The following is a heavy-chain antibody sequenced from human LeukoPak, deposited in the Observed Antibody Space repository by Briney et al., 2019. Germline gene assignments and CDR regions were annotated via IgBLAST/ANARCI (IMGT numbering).Heavy chain of an antibody. J-gene: IGHJ4*02. CDR1: GYSFTTFG. Sequence: AAVKVSCKASGYSFTTFGINWLRQAPGQGLEWMGWISAYNRKTNFAHKFQGAVTMTTDTSTRTAYVELTNLRSDDTAVYYCARVRSGDGYYSFDYWGQGTLVTVSS. V-gene: IGHV1-18*01. CDR3: ARVRSGDGYYSFDY. D-gene: IGHD5-24*01. CDR2: ISAYNRKT.